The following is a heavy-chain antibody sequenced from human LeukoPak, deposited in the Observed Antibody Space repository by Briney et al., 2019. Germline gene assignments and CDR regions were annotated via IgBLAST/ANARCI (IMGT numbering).Heavy chain of an antibody. Sequence: GGSLRLSCAASGFTFNSYEMNWVRQAPGKGLEWVSYISSSGSTIYYADSVKGRFTISRDNAKNSLYLQMNSLRAEDTAVYYCARDSGSYYSFDYWGQGTLVTVSS. V-gene: IGHV3-48*03. CDR2: ISSSGSTI. D-gene: IGHD1-26*01. CDR1: GFTFNSYE. CDR3: ARDSGSYYSFDY. J-gene: IGHJ4*02.